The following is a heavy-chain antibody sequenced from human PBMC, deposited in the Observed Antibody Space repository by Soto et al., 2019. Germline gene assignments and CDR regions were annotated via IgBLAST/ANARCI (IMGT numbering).Heavy chain of an antibody. CDR2: IYYSGST. Sequence: NPSETLSLTCTVSDGSISSSSYYWGWIRQPPGKGLEWIGRIYYSGSTYYNPSLNSRVTISVDTSKNQFSLKLSSVTAADTAVYYCARQGYNHPGWGQGTLVTVSS. CDR3: ARQGYNHPG. J-gene: IGHJ4*02. V-gene: IGHV4-39*01. CDR1: DGSISSSSYY. D-gene: IGHD1-20*01.